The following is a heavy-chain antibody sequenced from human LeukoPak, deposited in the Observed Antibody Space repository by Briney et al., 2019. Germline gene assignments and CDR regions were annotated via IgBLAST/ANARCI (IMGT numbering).Heavy chain of an antibody. V-gene: IGHV3-7*03. CDR2: IKQDGSEK. Sequence: GGSLRLSCAASGFTFSSYWMSWVRQAPGKGLEWVANIKQDGSEKYYVDSVKGRFTISRDNAENSLSLQMNSLRAEDTAVYYCASAGGDSRSPLPFYYWGQGTLVTVSS. D-gene: IGHD6-6*01. CDR3: ASAGGDSRSPLPFYY. J-gene: IGHJ4*02. CDR1: GFTFSSYW.